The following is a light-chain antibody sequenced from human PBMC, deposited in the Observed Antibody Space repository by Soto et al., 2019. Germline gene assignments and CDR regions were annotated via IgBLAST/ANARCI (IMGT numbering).Light chain of an antibody. V-gene: IGLV2-14*01. Sequence: QSVLTQPASVSGSPGQSITISCTGTSRDVGGYNYVSWHQQHPGKAPKVIITEVSNRPSGVSNRFSGSKSGNTASLTISGLQAEDEADYYCSSYTSVSTYVFGTGTMLTVL. CDR3: SSYTSVSTYV. CDR2: EVS. J-gene: IGLJ1*01. CDR1: SRDVGGYNY.